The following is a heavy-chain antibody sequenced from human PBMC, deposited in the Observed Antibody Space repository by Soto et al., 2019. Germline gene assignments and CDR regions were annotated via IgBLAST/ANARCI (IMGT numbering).Heavy chain of an antibody. Sequence: GGSLRLSCAASGFTFSSYWMSWVRQAPGKGLEWVANIKQDGSEKYYVDSVKGRFTISRDNAKNSLYLQMNSLRAEDTAVYYCAREESTIFGARRYYFDYWGQGTLVTVSS. CDR1: GFTFSSYW. D-gene: IGHD3-3*01. J-gene: IGHJ4*02. CDR3: AREESTIFGARRYYFDY. V-gene: IGHV3-7*01. CDR2: IKQDGSEK.